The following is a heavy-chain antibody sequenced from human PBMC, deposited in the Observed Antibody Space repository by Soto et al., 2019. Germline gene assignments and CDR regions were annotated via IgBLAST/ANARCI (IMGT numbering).Heavy chain of an antibody. J-gene: IGHJ2*01. CDR1: GFTFSSYA. V-gene: IGHV3-30-3*01. Sequence: QVQLVESGGGVVQPGRSLRLSCAASGFTFSSYAMHWVRQAPGKGLEWVAVISYDGSNKYYADSVKGRFTISRDNSKNTLYLQMYSLRVEDTALYYCARVFGPDTGYFDLWGRVTLVTVSS. CDR3: ARVFGPDTGYFDL. CDR2: ISYDGSNK. D-gene: IGHD3-16*01.